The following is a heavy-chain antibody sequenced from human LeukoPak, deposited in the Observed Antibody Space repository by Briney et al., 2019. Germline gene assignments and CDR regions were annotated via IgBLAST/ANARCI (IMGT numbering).Heavy chain of an antibody. J-gene: IGHJ4*02. CDR1: GGSISSSSHY. CDR3: ASYVGLSDFWSGLLGPLDY. V-gene: IGHV4-39*01. Sequence: PSETLSLTCTVSGGSISSSSHYWGWIRQPPGQGPEWVGSIYYSGSTYYNPSLKSRVTISVDTSKNQFSLKLSSVTAADTAVYYCASYVGLSDFWSGLLGPLDYWGQGTLVTVSS. CDR2: IYYSGST. D-gene: IGHD3-3*01.